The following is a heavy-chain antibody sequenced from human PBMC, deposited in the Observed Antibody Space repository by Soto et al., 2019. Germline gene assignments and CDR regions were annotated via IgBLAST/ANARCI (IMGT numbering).Heavy chain of an antibody. CDR1: GFTFSSHA. V-gene: IGHV3-21*06. D-gene: IGHD3-10*01. CDR3: ARDPLWFGEIGYFDY. Sequence: GGSLRLSCAASGFTFSSHAMNWVRQAPGKGLEWISSIDSSSSFIYYADSVKGRFTISRGNAKNSVFLHMSSLRADDTAVYYCARDPLWFGEIGYFDYWGQGALVTSPQ. CDR2: IDSSSSFI. J-gene: IGHJ4*02.